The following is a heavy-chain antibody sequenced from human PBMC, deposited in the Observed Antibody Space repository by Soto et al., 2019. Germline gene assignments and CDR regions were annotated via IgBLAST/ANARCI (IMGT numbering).Heavy chain of an antibody. CDR1: GYTFTSYG. D-gene: IGHD3-3*01. CDR3: ASGQSPKIRFLEWLSPEYYYYYGMDV. CDR2: ISAYNGNT. J-gene: IGHJ6*02. Sequence: ASVKVSCKASGYTFTSYGISWVRQAPGQGLEWMGWISAYNGNTNYAQKLQGRVTMTTDTSTSTAYMELRSLRSDDTAVYYCASGQSPKIRFLEWLSPEYYYYYGMDVWGQGTTVTVSS. V-gene: IGHV1-18*04.